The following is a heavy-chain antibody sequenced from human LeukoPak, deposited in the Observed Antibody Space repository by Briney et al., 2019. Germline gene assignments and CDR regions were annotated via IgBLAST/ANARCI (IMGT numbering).Heavy chain of an antibody. CDR3: ARGVLTGGTYFAY. CDR1: GFTFSNFA. J-gene: IGHJ4*02. D-gene: IGHD2-8*02. V-gene: IGHV3-23*01. Sequence: GGSLRLSCAASGFTFSNFALSWVRQASGKGLEWVSVISGSGSTFYAGSVKGRFTISRDNSEKTLYLQVNSLGAEDTAAYYCARGVLTGGTYFAYWGQGTLVTVSS. CDR2: ISGSGST.